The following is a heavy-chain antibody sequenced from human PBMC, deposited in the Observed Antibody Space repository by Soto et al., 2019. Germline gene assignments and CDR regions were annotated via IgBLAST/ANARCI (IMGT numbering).Heavy chain of an antibody. V-gene: IGHV1-69*06. D-gene: IGHD2-2*01. CDR1: GGTFSSYA. J-gene: IGHJ6*02. CDR2: IIPIFGTA. CDR3: ARDCSSTSCRDYYYYYGMDV. Sequence: GASVKVSCKASGGTFSSYAISWVRQAPGEGLERMGGIIPIFGTANYAQKFQGRVTITADKSTSTAYMELSSLRSEDTAVYYCARDCSSTSCRDYYYYYGMDVWGQGTTVTVSS.